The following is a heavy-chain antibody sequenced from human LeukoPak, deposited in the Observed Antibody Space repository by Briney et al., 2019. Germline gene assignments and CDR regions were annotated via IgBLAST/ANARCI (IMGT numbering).Heavy chain of an antibody. CDR1: GFTFSSYE. D-gene: IGHD4-11*01. V-gene: IGHV3-48*03. CDR2: ISSSGSTI. CDR3: ARETLQGNAFDI. J-gene: IGHJ3*02. Sequence: GGSLRLSCAASGFTFSSYEMNWVRRAPGKGLEWVSYISSSGSTIYYADSVKGRFTISRDNAKNSLYLQMNSLRAEDTAVYYCARETLQGNAFDIWGQGTMVTVSS.